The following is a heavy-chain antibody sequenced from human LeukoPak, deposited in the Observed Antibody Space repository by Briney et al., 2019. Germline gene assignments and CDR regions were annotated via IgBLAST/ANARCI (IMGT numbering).Heavy chain of an antibody. CDR3: ARDKGYGSGNFWSVDY. D-gene: IGHD3-10*01. V-gene: IGHV3-30-3*01. CDR1: GFTFSDYA. Sequence: GEPLRLSCAASGFTFSDYAMHWVRQAPGKGLEWVAVISKDGSDKYYPGSVRGRFTISRDNAKNSLYLQMNSLRAEDTAVYYCARDKGYGSGNFWSVDYWGQGTLVTVSS. CDR2: ISKDGSDK. J-gene: IGHJ4*02.